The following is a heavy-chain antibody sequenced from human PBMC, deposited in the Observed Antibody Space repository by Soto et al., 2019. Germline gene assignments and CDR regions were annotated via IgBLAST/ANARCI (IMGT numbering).Heavy chain of an antibody. V-gene: IGHV3-23*01. CDR2: ITASGGST. J-gene: IGHJ4*02. Sequence: EVQLLESGGGLVQPGGSLRLSCAASGFTFSSYAMSWVRQAPGKGLEWVSIITASGGSTYYADSVKGRFTISRDNSKNTLYLQVNSLRAEDTAVYYCAQRIAQGHYFGYWGQGTLVTVSS. CDR3: AQRIAQGHYFGY. CDR1: GFTFSSYA.